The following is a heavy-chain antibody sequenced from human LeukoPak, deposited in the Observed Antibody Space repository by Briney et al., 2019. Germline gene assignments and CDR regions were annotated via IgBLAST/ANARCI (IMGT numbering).Heavy chain of an antibody. CDR1: GGSISSSSYY. Sequence: SETLSPTCTVSGGSISSSSYYWGWIRQPPGKGLEWIGSTYYSGSTYYNPSLKSRVTISVDTSKNQFSLKLSSVTAADTAVYYCARALGYCSGGSCGPWGQGTLVTVSS. CDR2: TYYSGST. D-gene: IGHD2-15*01. J-gene: IGHJ5*02. V-gene: IGHV4-39*07. CDR3: ARALGYCSGGSCGP.